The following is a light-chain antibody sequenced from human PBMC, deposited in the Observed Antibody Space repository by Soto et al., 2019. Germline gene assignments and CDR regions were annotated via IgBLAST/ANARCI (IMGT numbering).Light chain of an antibody. CDR1: QSVSSD. Sequence: EIVLTQSPATLSLSPGERATLSCRTSQSVSSDLAWYQQKPGQAPRLLIYDAFNRATGIPARFSGSGSGTDFTLTISSLEPEDFAVYYCQQRTHWPPYTFGQGTRLEIK. CDR2: DAF. V-gene: IGKV3-11*01. J-gene: IGKJ2*01. CDR3: QQRTHWPPYT.